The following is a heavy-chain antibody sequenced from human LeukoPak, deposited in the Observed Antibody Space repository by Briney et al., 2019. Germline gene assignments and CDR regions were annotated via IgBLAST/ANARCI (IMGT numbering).Heavy chain of an antibody. CDR1: GFTFSSNY. CDR2: IYSGGST. J-gene: IGHJ3*02. D-gene: IGHD2-15*01. Sequence: PGGSLRLSCAASGFTFSSNYMSWVRQAPGKGLEWVSVIYSGGSTYYADSVKGRFTISRDNSKNTLYLQMNSLRAEDTAVYYCARYCSGGSCYALDAFDIWGQGTVVTVSS. V-gene: IGHV3-53*01. CDR3: ARYCSGGSCYALDAFDI.